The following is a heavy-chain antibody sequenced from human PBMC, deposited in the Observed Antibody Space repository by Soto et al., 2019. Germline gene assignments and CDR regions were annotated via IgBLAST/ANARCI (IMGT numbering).Heavy chain of an antibody. V-gene: IGHV3-23*01. CDR3: AKVSLGATTITDYYYYGLDV. CDR1: GFTFSSYA. J-gene: IGHJ6*02. CDR2: ISGSSGTT. Sequence: EVQLLESGGGLVQPGGSLRLSCAASGFTFSSYAMTWVRQAPGKGLEWVSGISGSSGTTYYADSVKGRFTISRDNSKNTLYLQMNSLRAEDTAVYYCAKVSLGATTITDYYYYGLDVWGQGTTVTVSS. D-gene: IGHD1-26*01.